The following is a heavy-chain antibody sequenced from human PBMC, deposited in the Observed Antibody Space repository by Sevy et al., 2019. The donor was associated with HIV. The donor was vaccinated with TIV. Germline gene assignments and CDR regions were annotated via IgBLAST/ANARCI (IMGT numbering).Heavy chain of an antibody. CDR2: IYYSGST. CDR3: ARDHSRSYYDSWFDP. J-gene: IGHJ5*02. V-gene: IGHV4-61*03. Sequence: SETLSLTCTVSGGSVSSDNYYWSWIRQPPGKGLEWIGNIYYSGSTNYNPSLKSRITISVDTSKNHFSLKLSSVTAADTAVYYCARDHSRSYYDSWFDPWGQGTLVTVSS. CDR1: GGSVSSDNYY. D-gene: IGHD1-26*01.